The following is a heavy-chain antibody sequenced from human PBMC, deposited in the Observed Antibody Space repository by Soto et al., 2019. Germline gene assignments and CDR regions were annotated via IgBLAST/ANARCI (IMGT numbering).Heavy chain of an antibody. CDR3: ARWIVVVPAAIHYYGMDV. J-gene: IGHJ6*02. D-gene: IGHD2-2*01. Sequence: GESLKISCKGSGYSFTSYWISWVRQMPGKGLEWMGRIDPSDSYTNYSPSFQGHVTISADKSISTAYLQWSSLKASDTAMYYFARWIVVVPAAIHYYGMDVWGQGTTVTVSS. V-gene: IGHV5-10-1*01. CDR1: GYSFTSYW. CDR2: IDPSDSYT.